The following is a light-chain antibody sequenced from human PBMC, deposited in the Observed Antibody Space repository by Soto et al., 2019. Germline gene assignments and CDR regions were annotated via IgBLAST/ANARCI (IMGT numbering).Light chain of an antibody. CDR2: DTS. V-gene: IGKV3-11*01. J-gene: IGKJ2*01. CDR3: QQRITWPYS. Sequence: EIVLTQSPATLSLSPGERATLPCRACQSVSTYLAWYQQKPGQAPRLLIHDTSNRATGIPARFSGSGSGTDFTLTITSLEPEDFAVYYCQQRITWPYSFGQGTKLEIK. CDR1: QSVSTY.